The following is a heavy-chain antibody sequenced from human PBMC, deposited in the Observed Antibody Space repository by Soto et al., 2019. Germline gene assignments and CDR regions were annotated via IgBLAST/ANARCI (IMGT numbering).Heavy chain of an antibody. D-gene: IGHD2-21*02. J-gene: IGHJ4*02. CDR3: ARLYGGNSVPPAFDY. Sequence: QLQLQESGPGLVKPSETLSLTCTVSGGSISSSSYYWGWIRQPPGKGLEWIGVIYYSGTTYYAPSLKRRVNSSVATSKNQLSRNLNSVTAADTALYYCARLYGGNSVPPAFDYWGQGTLVTVSS. V-gene: IGHV4-39*01. CDR2: IYYSGTT. CDR1: GGSISSSSYY.